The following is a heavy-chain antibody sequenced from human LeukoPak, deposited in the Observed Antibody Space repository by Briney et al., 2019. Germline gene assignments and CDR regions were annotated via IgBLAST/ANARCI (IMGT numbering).Heavy chain of an antibody. D-gene: IGHD6-13*01. CDR1: GYTFTGYY. Sequence: ASVKVSCKASGYTFTGYYMHWVRQAPGQGLGWMGWINPNSGGTNYAQKFQGRVTMTRDTSISTAYMELSRLRSDDTAVYYCARGGEVGAAAGNDWGQGTLVTVSS. J-gene: IGHJ4*02. CDR3: ARGGEVGAAAGND. V-gene: IGHV1-2*02. CDR2: INPNSGGT.